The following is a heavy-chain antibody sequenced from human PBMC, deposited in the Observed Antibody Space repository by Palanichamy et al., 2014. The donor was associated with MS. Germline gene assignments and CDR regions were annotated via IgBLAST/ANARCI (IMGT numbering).Heavy chain of an antibody. Sequence: VQLVETGGDLIQPGGSLRLSCAASGFLVSDNYMSWVRQAPGKGLEWVSVIYSGGSTYYVDPVKGRFTISRDSSKNTVYLQMNTLRAEDTAVLFCARGRGYNDYRYFDYWGQGTLVTVSS. CDR2: IYSGGST. J-gene: IGHJ4*02. CDR3: ARGRGYNDYRYFDY. V-gene: IGHV3-53*02. D-gene: IGHD1-1*01. CDR1: GFLVSDNY.